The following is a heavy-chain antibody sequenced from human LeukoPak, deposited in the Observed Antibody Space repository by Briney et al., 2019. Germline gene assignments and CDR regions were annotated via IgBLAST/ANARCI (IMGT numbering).Heavy chain of an antibody. Sequence: PGGSLRLSCAASGFSFSDHYMSWIRQAPGKGLEWVSYISSSRSFTNYADSVKGRFTISRDNAKNSLYLQMNSLRDEDTAVYYCARRVNFDSWGQGTLVTVSS. D-gene: IGHD3-3*01. CDR3: ARRVNFDS. CDR2: ISSSRSFT. CDR1: GFSFSDHY. V-gene: IGHV3-11*06. J-gene: IGHJ4*02.